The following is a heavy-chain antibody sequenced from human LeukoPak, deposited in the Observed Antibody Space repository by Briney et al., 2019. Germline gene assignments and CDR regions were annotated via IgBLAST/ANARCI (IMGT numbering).Heavy chain of an antibody. D-gene: IGHD6-19*01. CDR3: ARHGSSGWPSYYMDV. J-gene: IGHJ6*03. CDR2: IYTSGST. V-gene: IGHV4-4*09. Sequence: SETLSLTCTVSGGSISSYYWSWIRQPPGKGLEWIGYIYTSGSTNYNPSLKGRVTISVDTSKNQFPLKLSSVTAADTAVYYCARHGSSGWPSYYMDVWGKGTTVTVSS. CDR1: GGSISSYY.